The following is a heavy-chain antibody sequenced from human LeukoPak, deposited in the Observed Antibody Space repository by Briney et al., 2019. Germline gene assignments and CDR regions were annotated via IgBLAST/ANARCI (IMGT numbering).Heavy chain of an antibody. J-gene: IGHJ6*04. V-gene: IGHV4-4*07. CDR1: GGSISAFY. CDR2: IHTTGNT. Sequence: SETLSLTCTVSGGSISAFYWGWIRQPAGKGLEWIGRIHTTGNTNYNPSLQSRVTMSVDTSKNQFSLKVSSVTAADTAVYYCARDPSQHNYYALDVWGAGTTVTVSS. CDR3: ARDPSQHNYYALDV.